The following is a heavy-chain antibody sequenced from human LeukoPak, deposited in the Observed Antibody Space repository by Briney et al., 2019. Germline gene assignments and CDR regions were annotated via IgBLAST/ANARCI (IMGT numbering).Heavy chain of an antibody. V-gene: IGHV1-2*02. CDR1: GYTFTSYD. D-gene: IGHD3-22*01. CDR2: INPNSGGT. CDR3: ARGATIPMIVVVRPAAFDI. Sequence: GASVTVSFKASGYTFTSYDINWVRQAPGQGPEWMGWINPNSGGTNYAQKFQGRVTMTRDTSISTAYMELSRLRSDDTAVYYCARGATIPMIVVVRPAAFDIWGQGTMVTVSS. J-gene: IGHJ3*02.